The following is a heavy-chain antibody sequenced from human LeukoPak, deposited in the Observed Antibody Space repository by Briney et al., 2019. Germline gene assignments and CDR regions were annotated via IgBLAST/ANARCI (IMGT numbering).Heavy chain of an antibody. Sequence: GGSLRLSCAASGFTFSNYNMNWVRQAPGKGLEWVSYISSSGSTIYYADSVKGRFTISRDNAKNSLYLQMNSLRAEDTAVYYCARDPGDAFDIWGQGTMVTVSS. CDR3: ARDPGDAFDI. V-gene: IGHV3-48*04. J-gene: IGHJ3*02. CDR1: GFTFSNYN. D-gene: IGHD7-27*01. CDR2: ISSSGSTI.